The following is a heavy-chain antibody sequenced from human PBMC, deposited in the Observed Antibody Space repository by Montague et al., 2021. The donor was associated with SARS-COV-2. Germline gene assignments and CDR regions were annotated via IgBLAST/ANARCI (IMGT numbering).Heavy chain of an antibody. CDR2: ISYDGFNK. CDR3: ARGGGYRDAFDI. J-gene: IGHJ3*02. V-gene: IGHV3-30*04. Sequence: SLRLSCAASGFTFSSHAMHWVRQAPGKGLEWVAVISYDGFNKYYEDSVKGRFTISRDNSKNTLSLQMNSLRTEDTAVYYCARGGGYRDAFDIWGQGTMVTVSS. CDR1: GFTFSSHA. D-gene: IGHD5-18*01.